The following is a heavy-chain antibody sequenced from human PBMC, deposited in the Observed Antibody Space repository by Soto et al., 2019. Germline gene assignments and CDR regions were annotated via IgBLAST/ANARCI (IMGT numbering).Heavy chain of an antibody. CDR1: GFTFSSYA. V-gene: IGHV3-64D*08. J-gene: IGHJ4*02. Sequence: GGSLRLSCSASGFTFSSYAMHWVRQAPGKGLENVSAISSNGGSTYYADSVKGRFTISRDNSKNTLYLQMSSLRAEDTAVYYCVKQPDYYDSSGYSFDYWGQGTLVTVSS. CDR2: ISSNGGST. D-gene: IGHD3-22*01. CDR3: VKQPDYYDSSGYSFDY.